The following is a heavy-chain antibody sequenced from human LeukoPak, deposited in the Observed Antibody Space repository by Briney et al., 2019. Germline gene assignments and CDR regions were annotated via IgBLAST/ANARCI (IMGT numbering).Heavy chain of an antibody. V-gene: IGHV4-59*08. CDR3: ARHVEQRVTPFDY. CDR1: GGSISSYY. J-gene: IGHJ4*02. D-gene: IGHD2-21*02. CDR2: IYYSGST. Sequence: PSETLRLTCTVSGGSISSYYWSWIRQPPGKGLEWIGYIYYSGSTNYNPSLQSRVTISVDTSKNQFSLKLSSVTAADTAVYYCARHVEQRVTPFDYWGKGIRDPVSS.